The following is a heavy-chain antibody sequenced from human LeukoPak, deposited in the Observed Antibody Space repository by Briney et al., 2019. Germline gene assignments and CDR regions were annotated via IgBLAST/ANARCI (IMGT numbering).Heavy chain of an antibody. CDR1: GFTFSSYA. CDR2: ISYDGSNK. J-gene: IGHJ6*03. V-gene: IGHV3-30-3*01. D-gene: IGHD2-2*01. Sequence: SGGSLRLSCAASGFTFSSYAMHWVRQAPGKGLEWVAVISYDGSNKYYADSVKGRFTISRDNSKNTLYLQMNSLRAEDTAVYYCARDGSGYCSSTSCRYLGYYMDVWGKGTTVTVSS. CDR3: ARDGSGYCSSTSCRYLGYYMDV.